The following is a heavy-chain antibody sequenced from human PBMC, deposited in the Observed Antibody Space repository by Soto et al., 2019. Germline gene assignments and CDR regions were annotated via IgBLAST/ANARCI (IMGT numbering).Heavy chain of an antibody. V-gene: IGHV3-33*01. CDR3: ARDLLGYCSGGSCQLLGY. J-gene: IGHJ4*02. D-gene: IGHD2-15*01. CDR1: GFTFSSYG. Sequence: GGSLRLSCAASGFTFSSYGMHWVRQAPGKGLEWVAVIWYDGSNKYYADSVKGRFTISRDNSKNTLYLQMNSLRAEDTAVYYCARDLLGYCSGGSCQLLGYWGQGTLVTVSS. CDR2: IWYDGSNK.